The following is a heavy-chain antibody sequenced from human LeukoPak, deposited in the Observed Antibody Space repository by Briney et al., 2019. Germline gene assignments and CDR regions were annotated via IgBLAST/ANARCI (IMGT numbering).Heavy chain of an antibody. V-gene: IGHV4-59*12. CDR1: GGSISSYY. D-gene: IGHD3-10*01. CDR3: ARGLTMVRGIINNYYHIDV. J-gene: IGHJ6*03. Sequence: SETLSLTCTVSGGSISSYYWSWIRQPPGKGLEWIGYIYYSGSTNYNPSLKSRVTMSVDTSKNQFSLKLSSVTAADTAVYYCARGLTMVRGIINNYYHIDVWGKGTTVTVSS. CDR2: IYYSGST.